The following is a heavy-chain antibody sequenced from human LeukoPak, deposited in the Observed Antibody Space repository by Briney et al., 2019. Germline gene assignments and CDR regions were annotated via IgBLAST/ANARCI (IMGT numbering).Heavy chain of an antibody. CDR1: GGSISSSSYY. Sequence: SETLSLTCTVSGGSISSSSYYWGWIRQPPGKGLEWVGSIYYSGSTYYNPSLKSRVTISVYTSKNQFSLQLSSVTAADTAVYYCARDRIVVVPAAISYLVDYWGQGTLVTVSS. V-gene: IGHV4-39*07. D-gene: IGHD2-2*02. J-gene: IGHJ4*02. CDR3: ARDRIVVVPAAISYLVDY. CDR2: IYYSGST.